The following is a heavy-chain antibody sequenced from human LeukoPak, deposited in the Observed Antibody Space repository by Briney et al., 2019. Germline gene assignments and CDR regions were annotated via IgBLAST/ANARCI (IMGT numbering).Heavy chain of an antibody. Sequence: ASVKVSCKASGYTFTSYYMHWVRQAPGQGLEWMGIINPSGGSTSYAQKFQGRVTMTRDTSTSTVYMELSSLRSEDTAVYYCATVRVVDQPRVAYNNWFDPWGQGTLVTVSS. CDR2: INPSGGST. CDR1: GYTFTSYY. D-gene: IGHD3-10*01. V-gene: IGHV1-46*01. CDR3: ATVRVVDQPRVAYNNWFDP. J-gene: IGHJ5*02.